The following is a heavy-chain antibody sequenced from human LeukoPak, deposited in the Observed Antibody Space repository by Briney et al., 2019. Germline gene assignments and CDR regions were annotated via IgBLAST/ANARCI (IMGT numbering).Heavy chain of an antibody. CDR2: INSDGSST. Sequence: GGSLRLSCAASGLTFSSYWMHWVRQAPGKGLVWVSRINSDGSSTSYADSVKGRFTISRDNAKNTLYLQMNSLRAEDTAVYYCAREGGFTKPFDPWGQGTLVTVSS. J-gene: IGHJ5*02. D-gene: IGHD3-3*01. CDR1: GLTFSSYW. CDR3: AREGGFTKPFDP. V-gene: IGHV3-74*01.